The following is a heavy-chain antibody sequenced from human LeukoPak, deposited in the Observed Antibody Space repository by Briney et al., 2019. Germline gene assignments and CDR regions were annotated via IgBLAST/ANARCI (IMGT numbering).Heavy chain of an antibody. CDR2: INADGGST. CDR3: ARGHSSGNQYDAFDM. Sequence: GGSLRLSCEGSELTFSVYWFHWVRQAPGEGLVWVSRINADGGSTVYADSVRGRFTISRDNAKNTVYLQMNSLSAEDTAVYYCARGHSSGNQYDAFDMWGQGTRVTVSS. CDR1: ELTFSVYW. J-gene: IGHJ3*02. V-gene: IGHV3-74*01. D-gene: IGHD3-22*01.